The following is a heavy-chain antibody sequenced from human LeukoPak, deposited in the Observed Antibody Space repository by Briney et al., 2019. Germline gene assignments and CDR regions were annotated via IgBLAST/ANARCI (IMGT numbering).Heavy chain of an antibody. CDR2: IYYSGST. CDR1: GGSISSGGYS. D-gene: IGHD5-18*01. V-gene: IGHV4-30-4*07. Sequence: SETLSLTCAVSGGSISSGGYSWSWIRQPPGKGLEWIGYIYYSGSTYYNPSLKSRVTISVDTSKNQFSLKLSSVAAADTAVYYCARARGWLQYYYYMDVWGKGTTVTVSS. CDR3: ARARGWLQYYYYMDV. J-gene: IGHJ6*03.